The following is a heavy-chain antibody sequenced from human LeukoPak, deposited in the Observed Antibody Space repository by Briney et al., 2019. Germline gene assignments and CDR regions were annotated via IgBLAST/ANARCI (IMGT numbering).Heavy chain of an antibody. Sequence: SETLSLTCTVSGGSISSYYWSWIRQPPGKGLEWIGYIYYSGSTNYNPSLKSRVTISVDTSKNQFSLKLSSVTAADTAVYYCARSNCSGGSCYSIGWFDPWGQGTLVTVSS. V-gene: IGHV4-59*01. J-gene: IGHJ5*02. D-gene: IGHD2-15*01. CDR2: IYYSGST. CDR3: ARSNCSGGSCYSIGWFDP. CDR1: GGSISSYY.